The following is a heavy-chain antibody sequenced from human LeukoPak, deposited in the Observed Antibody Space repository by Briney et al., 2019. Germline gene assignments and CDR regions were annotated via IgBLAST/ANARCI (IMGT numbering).Heavy chain of an antibody. CDR3: ARGGFPIAAADMSIFDP. CDR2: IYYSGST. J-gene: IGHJ5*02. D-gene: IGHD6-13*01. CDR1: GGSISSSSYY. Sequence: KPSETLSLTCTVSGGSISSSSYYWGWIRQPPGKGLEWIGSIYYSGSTYYNPSLKSRVTMSVDTSKNQFSLKLSSVTAADTAVYYCARGGFPIAAADMSIFDPWGQGTLVTVSS. V-gene: IGHV4-39*07.